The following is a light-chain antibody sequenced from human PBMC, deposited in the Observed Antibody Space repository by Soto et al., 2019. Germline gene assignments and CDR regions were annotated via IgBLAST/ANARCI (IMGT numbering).Light chain of an antibody. V-gene: IGKV3-15*01. Sequence: EIVMTQSPATLSVSPGERATLSCRASQSVSISLAWYQQKPGQAPRLLIYGASSRATGVPARFSGSGSGTEFTLTISSLQSEDFAVYYWQQYDNWPRTFGQGTKVEIK. J-gene: IGKJ1*01. CDR2: GAS. CDR3: QQYDNWPRT. CDR1: QSVSIS.